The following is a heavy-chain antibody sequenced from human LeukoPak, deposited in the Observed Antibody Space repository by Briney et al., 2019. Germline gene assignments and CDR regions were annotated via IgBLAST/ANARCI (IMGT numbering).Heavy chain of an antibody. CDR1: GFTFSSYA. D-gene: IGHD1-1*01. V-gene: IGHV3-23*01. CDR2: MSGSGGST. CDR3: ARTHAFDI. J-gene: IGHJ3*02. Sequence: GGSLRLSCVASGFTFSSYAMTWVRQAPGKGLEWVSAMSGSGGSTYHADSVKGRFTISRDNSKNTLYLQMNSLRAEDTAVYYCARTHAFDIWGQGTMVTVSS.